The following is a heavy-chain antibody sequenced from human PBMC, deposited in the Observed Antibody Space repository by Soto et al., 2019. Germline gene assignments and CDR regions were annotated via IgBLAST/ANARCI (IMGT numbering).Heavy chain of an antibody. V-gene: IGHV1-18*04. CDR1: GYTFNSYG. CDR3: VRAADGYRSCWYVGYFDY. J-gene: IGHJ4*02. CDR2: IRAYNGCT. Sequence: QVQLVQSGAEVKKPGASVKVSCKASGYTFNSYGISWVRQAPVQVLEWMGWIRAYNGCTNYAQKFQGRVTISTDTSTSTAYMELRSLISVDTAVYYCVRAADGYRSCWYVGYFDYCGQGTLVTVSS. D-gene: IGHD6-19*01.